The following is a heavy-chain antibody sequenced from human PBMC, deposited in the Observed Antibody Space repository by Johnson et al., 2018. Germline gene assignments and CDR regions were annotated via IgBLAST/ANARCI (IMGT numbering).Heavy chain of an antibody. Sequence: VQLVQSGGGLVQPGRSLRLSCEGSGFSFDDYAMHWVRQAPGKGLEWVSGIYWNSGIIGYADSVKGRFTISRDNAKNSIFLQMNSLRAEDSALYYCARSRGHYSYYYMDVWGKGTTVTVSS. CDR1: GFSFDDYA. CDR2: IYWNSGII. CDR3: ARSRGHYSYYYMDV. V-gene: IGHV3-9*01. J-gene: IGHJ6*03. D-gene: IGHD3-10*01.